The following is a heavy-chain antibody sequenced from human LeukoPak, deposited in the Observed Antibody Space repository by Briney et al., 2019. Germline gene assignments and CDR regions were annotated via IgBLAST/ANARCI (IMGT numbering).Heavy chain of an antibody. J-gene: IGHJ6*02. V-gene: IGHV3-11*01. Sequence: GGSLRLSCAASGFTFSDYYMTWIRQAPGKGLEWVSFISSSGSSIYYADSLRGRFTISRDNAKNSLFPQMDSLRAEDTAVYYCARGHSDLDVWGQGTTVTVAS. D-gene: IGHD5-18*01. CDR1: GFTFSDYY. CDR3: ARGHSDLDV. CDR2: ISSSGSSI.